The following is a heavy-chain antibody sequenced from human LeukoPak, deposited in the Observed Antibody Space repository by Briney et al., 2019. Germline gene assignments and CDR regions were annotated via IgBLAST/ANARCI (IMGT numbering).Heavy chain of an antibody. CDR1: GGSISSYY. J-gene: IGHJ2*01. CDR2: IYTSGST. D-gene: IGHD6-13*01. CDR3: ARDHSSSWRYWYFDL. Sequence: SETLSLTCTVSGGSISSYYWSWIRQPAGKGLEWIGRIYTSGSTNYNPSLKSRVTMSVDTSKNQFPLKLSSVTAADTAVYYCARDHSSSWRYWYFDLWGRGTLVTVSS. V-gene: IGHV4-4*07.